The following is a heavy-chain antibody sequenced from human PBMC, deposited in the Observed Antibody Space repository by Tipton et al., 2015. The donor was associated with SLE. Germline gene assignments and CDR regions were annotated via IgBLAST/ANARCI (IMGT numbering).Heavy chain of an antibody. V-gene: IGHV3-53*01. CDR2: IYSGGST. Sequence: GSLRLSCAASGFIFSDYYMSWVRQAPGKGLEWVSVIYSGGSTYYADSVKGRFTISRDNSKNTLYLQMNSLRAEDTAVYYCARDRIAVAGRRGSFDYWGQGTLVTVSS. CDR1: GFIFSDYY. D-gene: IGHD6-19*01. J-gene: IGHJ4*02. CDR3: ARDRIAVAGRRGSFDY.